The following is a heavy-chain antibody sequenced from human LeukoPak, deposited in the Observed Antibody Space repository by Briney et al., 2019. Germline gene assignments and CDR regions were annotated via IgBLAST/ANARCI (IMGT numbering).Heavy chain of an antibody. V-gene: IGHV6-1*01. J-gene: IGHJ5*02. CDR1: GDSVSSNSAA. D-gene: IGHD6-25*01. Sequence: SQTLSLTCAISGDSVSSNSAAWNWLRQSPSRGLEWLGRTYYRSKWYNDYAVSVKSRITINPDTSKNQFSLQLNSVTPEDTAVYYCARDLGAAAAEFNWFDPWGQGTLVTVSS. CDR2: TYYRSKWYN. CDR3: ARDLGAAAAEFNWFDP.